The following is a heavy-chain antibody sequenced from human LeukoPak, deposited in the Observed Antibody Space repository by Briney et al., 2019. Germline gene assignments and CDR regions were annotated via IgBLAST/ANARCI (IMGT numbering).Heavy chain of an antibody. D-gene: IGHD6-19*01. CDR2: IYSGGST. V-gene: IGHV3-53*01. J-gene: IGHJ3*02. CDR3: ARGPSGSDAFDI. CDR1: GFTVSSNY. Sequence: GGSLRLSCAASGFTVSSNYMSWVRQAPGKGLEWVSVIYSGGSTYYADSVKGRFTISRGNSKNTLYLQMNSLRAEDTAVYYCARGPSGSDAFDIWGQGTMVTVSS.